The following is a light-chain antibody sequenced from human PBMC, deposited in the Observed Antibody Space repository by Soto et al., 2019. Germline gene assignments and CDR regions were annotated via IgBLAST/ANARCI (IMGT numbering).Light chain of an antibody. Sequence: EIVMTQSPAALSVSPGERATLSCRASQSVSSDLAWYQQKPGQAPRLLIYGASTRATGIPARFSGSGSGTEFTLTISSLQPDDFATYYCQQYNSYFRTFGQGTKVDIK. CDR2: GAS. J-gene: IGKJ1*01. CDR3: QQYNSYFRT. V-gene: IGKV3-15*01. CDR1: QSVSSD.